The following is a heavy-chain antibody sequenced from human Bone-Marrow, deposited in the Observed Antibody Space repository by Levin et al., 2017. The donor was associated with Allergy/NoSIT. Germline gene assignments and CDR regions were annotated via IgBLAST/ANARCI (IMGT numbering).Heavy chain of an antibody. CDR2: ISSSGSTK. J-gene: IGHJ2*01. Sequence: LSLPCAASGFRFRDYEMNWVRPAPGKGLEWISYISSSGSTKYYADSVKGRFTISTKNSLYLQMNSLRADDTAIYYCARDKRSGGVTPDWYFDLWGRGTLVIVSS. V-gene: IGHV3-48*03. CDR1: GFRFRDYE. D-gene: IGHD2-15*01. CDR3: ARDKRSGGVTPDWYFDL.